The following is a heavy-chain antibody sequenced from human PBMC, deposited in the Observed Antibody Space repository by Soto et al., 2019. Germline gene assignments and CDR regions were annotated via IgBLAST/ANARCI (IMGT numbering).Heavy chain of an antibody. V-gene: IGHV4-59*08. CDR1: GGSISSYY. J-gene: IGHJ6*03. D-gene: IGHD6-13*01. Sequence: SSETLSLTCTVSGGSISSYYWSWIRQPPGKGLEWIGYIYYSGSTNYNPSLKSRVTISVDTSKNQFSLKLSSVTAADTAVYYCAILGYSSSWYLDYYYYYMDVWGKGTTVT. CDR2: IYYSGST. CDR3: AILGYSSSWYLDYYYYYMDV.